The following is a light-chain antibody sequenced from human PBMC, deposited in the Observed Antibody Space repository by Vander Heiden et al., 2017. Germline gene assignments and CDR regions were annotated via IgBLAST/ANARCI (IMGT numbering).Light chain of an antibody. Sequence: QLVVPQSPSASASLGASVKLTCTLNSGHDNYAIAWHQQQPEKGPRYLMKVNSDGSHSKGDGIPDRFSGSSSGAERYLIISSLQSEDEADYYCQTWGSGIVVFGGGTKLTVL. V-gene: IGLV4-69*01. CDR1: SGHDNYA. CDR3: QTWGSGIVV. CDR2: VNSDGSH. J-gene: IGLJ2*01.